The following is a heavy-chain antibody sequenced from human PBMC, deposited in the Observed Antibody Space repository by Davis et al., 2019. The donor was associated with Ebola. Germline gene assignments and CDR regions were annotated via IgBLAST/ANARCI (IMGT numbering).Heavy chain of an antibody. CDR1: GYGFADYW. D-gene: IGHD3-22*01. Sequence: GESLKISCKGSGYGFADYWIAWVRQPPGKGLEWMGIIYPGDSDTRYSPSFEGQVTISVDRSISTAYLQWSSLKASDTAMYYCAKQESLYGSSDYWGQGTLVTVSS. J-gene: IGHJ4*02. V-gene: IGHV5-51*01. CDR3: AKQESLYGSSDY. CDR2: IYPGDSDT.